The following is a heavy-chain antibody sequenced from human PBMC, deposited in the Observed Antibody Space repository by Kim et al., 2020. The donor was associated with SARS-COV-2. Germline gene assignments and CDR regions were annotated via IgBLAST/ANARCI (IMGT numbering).Heavy chain of an antibody. D-gene: IGHD3-10*01. J-gene: IGHJ4*02. V-gene: IGHV3-66*01. Sequence: GGSLRLSCAASGFFVSGNYMSWVRQSARKGLEWVAVIYIGGNTFYADSVKGRFTISRDNSKNTLYLQMSSLRAEDTAVYYCARTGTLGFGAGTYSPPNSWGQGNRVTLSS. CDR3: ARTGTLGFGAGTYSPPNS. CDR2: IYIGGNT. CDR1: GFFVSGNY.